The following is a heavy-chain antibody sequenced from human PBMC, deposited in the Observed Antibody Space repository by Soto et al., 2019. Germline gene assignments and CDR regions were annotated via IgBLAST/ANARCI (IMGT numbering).Heavy chain of an antibody. CDR3: ARAPFGSNYYYMDV. D-gene: IGHD3-10*01. J-gene: IGHJ6*03. CDR1: GYTFTGYG. CDR2: ISAYNGNT. V-gene: IGHV1-18*01. Sequence: ASVKVSCKASGYTFTGYGISWVRQAPGQGLEWMGWISAYNGNTNYAQKLQGRVTMTTDTSTSTAYMELRSLRSDDTAVYYCARAPFGSNYYYMDVWGKGTTVTVS.